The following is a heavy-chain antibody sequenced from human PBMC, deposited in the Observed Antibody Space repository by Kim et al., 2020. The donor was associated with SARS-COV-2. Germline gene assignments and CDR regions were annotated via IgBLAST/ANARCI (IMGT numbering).Heavy chain of an antibody. Sequence: SVKVSCKASGGTFSSYAISWVRQAPGQGLEWMGGIVPIFGTANYAQKVQGRVTITADESTSTAYMELSSLRSEDTAVYYCAIGIRDGYKVVTYYFDYWGQGALVTVSP. CDR3: AIGIRDGYKVVTYYFDY. V-gene: IGHV1-69*13. CDR1: GGTFSSYA. CDR2: IVPIFGTA. J-gene: IGHJ4*02. D-gene: IGHD5-12*01.